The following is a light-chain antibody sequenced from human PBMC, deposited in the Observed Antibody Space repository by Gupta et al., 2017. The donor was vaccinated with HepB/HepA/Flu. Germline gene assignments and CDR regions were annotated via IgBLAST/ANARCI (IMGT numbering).Light chain of an antibody. V-gene: IGLV2-11*01. CDR3: CSYAGSYTYV. CDR2: DVS. Sequence: QSALTQPRSVSGSPGQSVTISCPGTSSDVGGYNYVPCYQQHPGKHPKLVIYDVSKGPSGVPVCFSESKSGNSDSLTISGRKDEDDAEYYCCSYAGSYTYVFGAGTKVTVL. CDR1: SSDVGGYNY. J-gene: IGLJ1*01.